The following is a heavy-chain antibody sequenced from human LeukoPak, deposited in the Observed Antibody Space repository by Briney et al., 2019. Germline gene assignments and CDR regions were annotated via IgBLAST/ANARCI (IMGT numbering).Heavy chain of an antibody. CDR2: ISGSGGNT. D-gene: IGHD2-2*01. CDR3: AKDGRTAFDP. J-gene: IGHJ5*02. V-gene: IGHV3-23*01. Sequence: GGSLRLSCAASGFTFSSYAMSWVRQAPGKGLEWVSAISGSGGNTYYADSVKGRFTISRDNSNNTLYLQINSLRAEDTAVYYCAKDGRTAFDPWGEGTLVTVSS. CDR1: GFTFSSYA.